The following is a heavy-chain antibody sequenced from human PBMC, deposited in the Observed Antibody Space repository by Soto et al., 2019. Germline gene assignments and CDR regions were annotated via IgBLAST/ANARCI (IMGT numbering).Heavy chain of an antibody. CDR3: ARVATYYYDSSGNDAFDI. Sequence: SETLSLTCTVSGGYISSYYWSWIRQPPGKGLEWIGYIYYSGSTNYNPSLKSRVTISVDTSKNQFSLKLSSVTAADTAVYYCARVATYYYDSSGNDAFDIWGQGTMVTVS. CDR1: GGYISSYY. D-gene: IGHD3-22*01. V-gene: IGHV4-59*01. CDR2: IYYSGST. J-gene: IGHJ3*02.